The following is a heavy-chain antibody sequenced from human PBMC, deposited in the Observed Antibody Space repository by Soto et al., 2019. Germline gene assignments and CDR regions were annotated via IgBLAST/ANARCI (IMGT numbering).Heavy chain of an antibody. CDR1: GFTFSSYW. CDR2: IRQDGSDK. Sequence: EVQLVESGGGLVQPGGSLRLSCAASGFTFSSYWMSWVRQAPGKGREWVANIRQDGSDKYYVDSVKGRFTISRDNSKNSLYLQINSLRAEDTAIYYCASPQQWLGQRGDFDYWGQGTLVTVSS. V-gene: IGHV3-7*05. D-gene: IGHD6-19*01. CDR3: ASPQQWLGQRGDFDY. J-gene: IGHJ4*02.